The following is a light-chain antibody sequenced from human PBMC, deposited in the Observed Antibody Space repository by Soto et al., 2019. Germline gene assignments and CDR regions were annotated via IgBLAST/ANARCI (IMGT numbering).Light chain of an antibody. V-gene: IGLV2-14*01. CDR1: SSDVGGYNY. CDR2: DVS. J-gene: IGLJ2*01. Sequence: QSALTQPDSVSGSPGQSIPISCTGTSSDVGGYNYVSWYQQHPGKAPKLMIYDVSNRPSGVSNRFSGSKSGNTASLTISGLQAEDEADYYCSSYTSSSTLVVFGGGTKLTVL. CDR3: SSYTSSSTLVV.